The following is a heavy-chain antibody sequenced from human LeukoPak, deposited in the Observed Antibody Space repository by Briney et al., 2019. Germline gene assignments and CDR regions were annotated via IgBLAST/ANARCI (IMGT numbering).Heavy chain of an antibody. CDR2: IRSKAYGGTT. CDR3: TRDGDSFYAFDI. V-gene: IGHV3-49*04. D-gene: IGHD4-17*01. CDR1: GFTFGDYA. J-gene: IGHJ3*02. Sequence: QPGRSLILSCTASGFTFGDYAMSWVRQAPGKGLEWVGFIRSKAYGGTTEYAASVEGRFTISRDDSKSIAYLQMNSLKTEDTAVYYCTRDGDSFYAFDIWGQGTMVTVSS.